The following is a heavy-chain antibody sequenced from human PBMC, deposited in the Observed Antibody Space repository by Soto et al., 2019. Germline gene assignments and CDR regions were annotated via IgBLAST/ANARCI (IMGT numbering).Heavy chain of an antibody. CDR1: GFTFSSYG. V-gene: IGHV3-30*18. CDR2: ISYDGSNK. D-gene: IGHD3-9*01. Sequence: GGSLKLSCAAAGFTFSSYGMHWVRQAPGKGLEWVAVISYDGSNKYYADSVKGRFTISRDNSKNTLYLQMNSLRAEDTAVYYCAKGFDWFHFEDYWGQGTLVTVSS. CDR3: AKGFDWFHFEDY. J-gene: IGHJ4*02.